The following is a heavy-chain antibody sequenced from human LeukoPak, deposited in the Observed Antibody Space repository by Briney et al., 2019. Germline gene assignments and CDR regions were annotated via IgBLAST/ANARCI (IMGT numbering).Heavy chain of an antibody. J-gene: IGHJ5*02. Sequence: ASVKVSCKASGGTFSSYAISWVRQAPGQGLEWMGGIIPIFGTANYAQKFQGRVTITADESTSTAYMELSSLRSEDTAVYYCARGYCSSTSCYAGLDPWGRGTLVTVSS. D-gene: IGHD2-2*01. CDR2: IIPIFGTA. V-gene: IGHV1-69*01. CDR3: ARGYCSSTSCYAGLDP. CDR1: GGTFSSYA.